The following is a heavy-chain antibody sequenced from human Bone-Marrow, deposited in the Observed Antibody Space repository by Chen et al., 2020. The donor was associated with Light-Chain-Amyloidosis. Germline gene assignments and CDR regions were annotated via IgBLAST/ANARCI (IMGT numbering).Heavy chain of an antibody. CDR3: ARVVVHQDVWLGYHGSGSDYYYKAMDV. CDR1: GGSISRYY. J-gene: IGHJ6*02. Sequence: QVQLLESGPGLVKPSETLSLTCTVSGGSISRYYWSWIRQPPGKGLEWIGYISYTGNTNYNPSLESRATISVDTSKNHISLHVTSVTTADTAVYYCARVVVHQDVWLGYHGSGSDYYYKAMDVWGQGTTVTVSS. CDR2: ISYTGNT. D-gene: IGHD3-10*01. V-gene: IGHV4-59*01.